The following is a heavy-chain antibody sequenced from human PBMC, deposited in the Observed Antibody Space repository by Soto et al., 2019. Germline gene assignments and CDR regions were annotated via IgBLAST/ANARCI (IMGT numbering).Heavy chain of an antibody. CDR3: ARGRYGDH. Sequence: QVHLVQSGAEVKRPGASVKVSCQGSGYAFTTYGITWVRQAPGQGLEWMGWISAHNGNTNYAQKLQGRVTVTRDPSTSTAYMELRSLRYDDTAVYYCARGRYGDHWGQGALVTVAS. J-gene: IGHJ4*02. V-gene: IGHV1-18*01. CDR2: ISAHNGNT. D-gene: IGHD1-1*01. CDR1: GYAFTTYG.